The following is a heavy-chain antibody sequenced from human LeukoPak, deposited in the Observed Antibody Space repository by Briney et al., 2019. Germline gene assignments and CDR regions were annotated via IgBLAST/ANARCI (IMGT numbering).Heavy chain of an antibody. D-gene: IGHD3-10*01. CDR1: GGSISSGSYY. CDR3: AVSGSGSYYNYYYYGMDV. V-gene: IGHV4-61*02. Sequence: SETLSLTCTVSGGSISSGSYYWSWIRQPAGKGLEWIGRIYTSGSTNYNPSLKSRVTISVDTSKNQFSLKLCSVTAADTAVYYCAVSGSGSYYNYYYYGMDVWGQGTTVTVSS. CDR2: IYTSGST. J-gene: IGHJ6*02.